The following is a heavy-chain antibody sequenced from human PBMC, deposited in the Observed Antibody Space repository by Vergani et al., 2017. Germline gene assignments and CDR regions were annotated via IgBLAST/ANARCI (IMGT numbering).Heavy chain of an antibody. Sequence: QVHLVESGGGVVQPGRYLRLSCVVSGFTSSYYGMHWVRQAPGKGLEWVAVISYDGTQKYYADSVKGRVTISRDNSKSTLYLQMNSLRTEDTAVYYCATKSCGTPGCQIGYFREWGQGTLVTVSS. V-gene: IGHV3-30*03. D-gene: IGHD1-1*01. CDR1: GFTSSYYG. CDR2: ISYDGTQK. CDR3: ATKSCGTPGCQIGYFRE. J-gene: IGHJ1*01.